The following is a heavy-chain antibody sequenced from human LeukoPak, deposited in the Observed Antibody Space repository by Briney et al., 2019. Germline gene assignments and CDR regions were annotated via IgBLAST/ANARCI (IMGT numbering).Heavy chain of an antibody. V-gene: IGHV3-21*01. D-gene: IGHD6-13*01. CDR1: GFTFSSYS. Sequence: PGGSLRLSCAASGFTFSSYSMNWVRQAPGKGLEWVSSISSSSSYIYYADSVKGRFTISRDNAKNSLYLQMNSLRAEDTAVYYCARDPSAAGTGYYYYMDVWGKGTTVTVSS. CDR3: ARDPSAAGTGYYYYMDV. CDR2: ISSSSSYI. J-gene: IGHJ6*03.